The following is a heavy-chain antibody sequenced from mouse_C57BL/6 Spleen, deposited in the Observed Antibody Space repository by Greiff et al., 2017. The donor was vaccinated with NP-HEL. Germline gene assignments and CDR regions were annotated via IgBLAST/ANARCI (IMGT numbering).Heavy chain of an antibody. J-gene: IGHJ3*01. Sequence: QVQLKEPGAELVRPGTSVKVSCKASGYSFTNYLIEWVKQRPGQGLEWIGEINPGNGGTNYNEKFKGKATLTADKSSSTTYMQLSSLTSEDSAVYYCARSERGGCYDWFAYWGQGTLVTVSA. CDR3: ARSERGGCYDWFAY. CDR2: INPGNGGT. CDR1: GYSFTNYL. V-gene: IGHV1-54*01. D-gene: IGHD1-1*02.